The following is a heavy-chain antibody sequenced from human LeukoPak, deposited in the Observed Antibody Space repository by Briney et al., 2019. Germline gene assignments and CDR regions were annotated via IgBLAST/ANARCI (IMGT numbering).Heavy chain of an antibody. V-gene: IGHV4-34*01. J-gene: IGHJ6*04. CDR1: GGSFSGYY. D-gene: IGHD3-10*01. CDR3: ARGDVVRGGRYYYYYGMDV. CDR2: INHSGST. Sequence: SETLSLTCAVYGGSFSGYYWSWIRQPPGKGLEWIGEINHSGSTNYNPSLKSRVTISVDTSKNQFSLKLSSVTAADTAVYYCARGDVVRGGRYYYYYGMDVWGKGTTVTVSS.